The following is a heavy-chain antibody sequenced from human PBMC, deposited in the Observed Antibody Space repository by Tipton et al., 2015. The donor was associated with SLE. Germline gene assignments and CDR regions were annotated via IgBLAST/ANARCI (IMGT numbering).Heavy chain of an antibody. D-gene: IGHD1-14*01. CDR2: INQSGST. CDR1: GLGITGAEY. Sequence: TLSLTCVVSGLGITGAEYWGWVRQPPGKGLEWIGEINQSGSTNYNPSLKSRLLMSVDASKNQFSLKLSSVTAADAAVYFCARVVVEPPDLFRDKFSYFDYWGQGALVTVSS. CDR3: ARVVVEPPDLFRDKFSYFDY. J-gene: IGHJ4*02. V-gene: IGHV4/OR15-8*01.